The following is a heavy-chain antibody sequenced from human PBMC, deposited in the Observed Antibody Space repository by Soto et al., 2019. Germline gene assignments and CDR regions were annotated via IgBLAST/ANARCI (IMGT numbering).Heavy chain of an antibody. J-gene: IGHJ4*02. CDR2: ITYSGDTT. V-gene: IGHV3-23*01. CDR3: AKGLFPILPNTNFDS. Sequence: PGGSLRLSCAASGFTFSNYAMCWFRQAPGKGLEWVSGITYSGDTTYYADSVKGRFTISRDNSKNTLFLQMNSLRVDDAAVYFCAKGLFPILPNTNFDSWGQESLVSV. CDR1: GFTFSNYA. D-gene: IGHD1-26*01.